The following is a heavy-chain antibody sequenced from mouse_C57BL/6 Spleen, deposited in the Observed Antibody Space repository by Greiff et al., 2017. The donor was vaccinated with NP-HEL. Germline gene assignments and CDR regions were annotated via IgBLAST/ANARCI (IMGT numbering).Heavy chain of an antibody. Sequence: VQLQQSGPELVKPGASVKISCKASGYSFTGYYMNWVKQSPEKSLEWIGEINPSTGGTTYNQKFKAKATLTVDKSSSTAYMQLKGLTSEDSAVYYCARGDGTHYWGQGTTLTVSS. V-gene: IGHV1-42*01. J-gene: IGHJ2*01. CDR2: INPSTGGT. CDR3: ARGDGTHY. CDR1: GYSFTGYY. D-gene: IGHD1-1*01.